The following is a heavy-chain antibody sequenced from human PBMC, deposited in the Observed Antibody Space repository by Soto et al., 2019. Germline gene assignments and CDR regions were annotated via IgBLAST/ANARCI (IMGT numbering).Heavy chain of an antibody. CDR3: AKGMYYDFWSGSRSSYYYGLDV. CDR2: ISGGGGST. D-gene: IGHD3-3*01. CDR1: GFTFSTYA. V-gene: IGHV3-23*01. Sequence: HPGGSLRLSCAASGFTFSTYAMTWVRQAPGKGLEWVSGISGGGGSTYYADSVKGRFTISRDNSKKTLYLQMNSLRAEDTALYYFAKGMYYDFWSGSRSSYYYGLDVWGQGTTVPVPS. J-gene: IGHJ6*02.